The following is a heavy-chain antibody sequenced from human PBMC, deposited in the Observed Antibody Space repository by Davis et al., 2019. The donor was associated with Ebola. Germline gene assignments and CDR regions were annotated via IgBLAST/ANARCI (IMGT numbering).Heavy chain of an antibody. V-gene: IGHV1-3*01. CDR1: GYTFTSYA. J-gene: IGHJ6*02. CDR2: INAGNGNT. CDR3: ARGITIFGVVSRNYYYYHGMDV. D-gene: IGHD3-3*01. Sequence: ASVPVSRKASGYTFTSYAMHWVRQAPGQRLEWMGWINAGNGNTKYSQKFQGRVTITRDTSASTAYMELSSLRSEDTAVYYCARGITIFGVVSRNYYYYHGMDVWGQGTTVTVSS.